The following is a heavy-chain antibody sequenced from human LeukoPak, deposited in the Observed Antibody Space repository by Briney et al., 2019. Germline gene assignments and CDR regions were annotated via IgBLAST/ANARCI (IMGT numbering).Heavy chain of an antibody. V-gene: IGHV4-34*01. CDR3: ARGRKRGYSYTYYFDY. CDR2: INHSGST. Sequence: SETLSLTCAVYGGSFSGYYWSWIHQPPGKGLEWIGEINHSGSTNYNPSLKSRVTISVDTSKNQFSLKLSSVTAADTAVYYCARGRKRGYSYTYYFDYWGQGTLVTVSS. D-gene: IGHD5-18*01. J-gene: IGHJ4*02. CDR1: GGSFSGYY.